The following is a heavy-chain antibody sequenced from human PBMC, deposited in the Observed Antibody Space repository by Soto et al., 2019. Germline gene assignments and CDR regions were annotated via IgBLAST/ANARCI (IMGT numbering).Heavy chain of an antibody. V-gene: IGHV3-11*01. CDR1: VFTFSDYY. CDR3: ASFIAAAGNDAFDI. CDR2: ISSSGSTI. Sequence: GGSLRLSCAASVFTFSDYYMSWIRQAPGKGLEWVSYISSSGSTIYYADSVKGRFTISRDNAKNSLYLQMNSLRAEDTAVYYCASFIAAAGNDAFDIWGQGTMVTVSS. D-gene: IGHD6-13*01. J-gene: IGHJ3*02.